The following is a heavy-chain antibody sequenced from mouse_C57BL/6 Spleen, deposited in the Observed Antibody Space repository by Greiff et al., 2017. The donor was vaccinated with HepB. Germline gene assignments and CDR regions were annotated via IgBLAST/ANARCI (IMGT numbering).Heavy chain of an antibody. CDR2: IYPGDGDT. V-gene: IGHV1-80*01. J-gene: IGHJ4*01. CDR3: SRIEFYDYGRGYYAMYY. Sequence: QVQLQESGAELVKPGASVKISCKASGYAFSSYWMNWVKQRPGQGLEWIGQIYPGDGDTNYNGKFKGKATLTADKSSSTAYMQLSSLTSEDSAVYFCSRIEFYDYGRGYYAMYYWGQGTSVTVSS. D-gene: IGHD2-4*01. CDR1: GYAFSSYW.